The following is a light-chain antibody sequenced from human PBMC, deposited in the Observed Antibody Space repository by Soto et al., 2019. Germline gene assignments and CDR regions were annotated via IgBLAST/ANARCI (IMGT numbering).Light chain of an antibody. J-gene: IGKJ3*01. CDR1: QSVSSY. Sequence: EIVLTQSPATLSLSPGERATLSCRASQSVSSYLAWYQQKPGQAPRLLIYDASNRVIGIPARFSGSGSGTDFTLTISSLETEDFAVYFCQQRSNWPLTFGPGTKVDIK. CDR2: DAS. CDR3: QQRSNWPLT. V-gene: IGKV3-11*01.